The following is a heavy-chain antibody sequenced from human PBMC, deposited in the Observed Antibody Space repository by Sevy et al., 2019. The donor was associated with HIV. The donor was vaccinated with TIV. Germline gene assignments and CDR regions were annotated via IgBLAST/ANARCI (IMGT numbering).Heavy chain of an antibody. CDR1: GFTFSSYG. Sequence: GGSLRLSCAASGFTFSSYGMHWVRHAPGKGLEWVAVLSFDGSNKYYADSVKGRFTISRDNSKNTLYLQMSSLRPEDTAVYYCAKEGSSSSWYDPYYFDYWGQGTLVTVSS. CDR2: LSFDGSNK. CDR3: AKEGSSSSWYDPYYFDY. D-gene: IGHD6-13*01. J-gene: IGHJ4*02. V-gene: IGHV3-30*18.